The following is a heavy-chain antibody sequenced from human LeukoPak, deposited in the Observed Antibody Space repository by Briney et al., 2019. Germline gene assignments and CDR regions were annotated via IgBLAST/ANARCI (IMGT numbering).Heavy chain of an antibody. D-gene: IGHD1-26*01. V-gene: IGHV3-23*01. CDR1: GFTFSSYA. CDR3: AKDRVGATLYFDC. Sequence: GGSLRLSCAASGFTFSSYAISWVRQAPGKGLEWVSGISDSGGGTYYADSVKGRFTISRDNSKNTPYLQMNSPRAEDMAVYYCAKDRVGATLYFDCWGQGTLVTVSS. J-gene: IGHJ4*02. CDR2: ISDSGGGT.